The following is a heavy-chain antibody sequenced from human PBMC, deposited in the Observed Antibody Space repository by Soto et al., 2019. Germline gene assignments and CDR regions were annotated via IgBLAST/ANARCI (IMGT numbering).Heavy chain of an antibody. D-gene: IGHD5-18*01. V-gene: IGHV1-2*04. J-gene: IGHJ4*02. CDR1: GYTFTGYY. CDR2: INPNSGGT. CDR3: ARAGHTAMALLFDY. Sequence: ASVKVSCKASGYTFTGYYMHWVRQAPGQGLEWMGWINPNSGGTNYAQKFQGWVTMTRDTSISTDYMELRRLRSDDTAVYYCARAGHTAMALLFDYWGQGTLVTVSS.